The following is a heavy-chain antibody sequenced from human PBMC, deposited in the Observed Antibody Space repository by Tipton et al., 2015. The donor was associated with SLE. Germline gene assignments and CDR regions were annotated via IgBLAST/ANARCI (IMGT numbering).Heavy chain of an antibody. CDR2: IYYSGST. CDR1: GGSISSSSYY. V-gene: IGHV4-39*07. Sequence: LRLSCTVSGGSISSSSYYWGWIRQPPGKGLEWIGSIYYSGSTNYNPSLKSRVTISVDTSKNQFSLKLSSVTAADTAVYYCARDPSYSSSSQGVDYWGQGTLVTVSS. J-gene: IGHJ4*02. CDR3: ARDPSYSSSSQGVDY. D-gene: IGHD6-6*01.